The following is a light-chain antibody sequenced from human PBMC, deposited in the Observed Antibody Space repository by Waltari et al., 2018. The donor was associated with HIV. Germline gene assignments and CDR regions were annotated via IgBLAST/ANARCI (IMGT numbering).Light chain of an antibody. CDR3: QAWDSSSGGV. J-gene: IGLJ3*02. Sequence: SYDLTQPPSVSVSPGQTASIACSGDRLESRYVCWYQQKPGQSPVLVIFQDGKRPAGSPGRFSGSNSGNTATLTISGTQAMDEADYYCQAWDSSSGGVFGGGTRLTVL. CDR1: RLESRY. CDR2: QDG. V-gene: IGLV3-1*01.